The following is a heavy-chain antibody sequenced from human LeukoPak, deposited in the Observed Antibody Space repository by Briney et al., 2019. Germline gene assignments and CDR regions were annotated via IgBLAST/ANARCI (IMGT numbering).Heavy chain of an antibody. V-gene: IGHV3-21*01. D-gene: IGHD3-22*01. J-gene: IGHJ4*02. CDR3: AREYDSSAYPFDY. CDR1: GFTFSSYS. CDR2: ISSSSSYI. Sequence: GGSLRLSCAASGFTFSSYSMNRVRQAPGKGLEWVSSISSSSSYIYYADSVKGRFTISRDNAKNSLYLQMNSLRAEDTAVYYCAREYDSSAYPFDYWGQGTLVTVSS.